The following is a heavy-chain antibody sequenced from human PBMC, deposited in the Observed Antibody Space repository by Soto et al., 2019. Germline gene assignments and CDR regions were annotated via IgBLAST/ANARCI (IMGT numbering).Heavy chain of an antibody. J-gene: IGHJ3*02. D-gene: IGHD5-12*01. V-gene: IGHV1-3*01. CDR2: INAGNGNT. CDR1: GYTFTSYA. CDR3: ASSGYSGYDSPDAFDI. Sequence: GASVKVSCKASGYTFTSYAMHWVRQAPGQRLEWMGWINAGNGNTKYSQKFQGRVTITRDTSASTAYMELSSLRSEDAAVYYCASSGYSGYDSPDAFDIWGQGTMVTVSS.